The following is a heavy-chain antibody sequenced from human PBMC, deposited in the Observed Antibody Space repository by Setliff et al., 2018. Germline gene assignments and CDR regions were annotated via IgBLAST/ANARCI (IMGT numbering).Heavy chain of an antibody. V-gene: IGHV1-18*01. CDR2: ISTYNVNT. CDR1: GYPFTNYG. J-gene: IGHJ6*03. CDR3: ARRNSYYDSSGFALYYYYMDV. Sequence: ASVKVSCKASGYPFTNYGITWVRQAPGQGLEWLGWISTYNVNTTYAQKLQDRVTMTTDTSTSTAYMELRSLRSDDTAVYYCARRNSYYDSSGFALYYYYMDVWGKGTTVTVSS. D-gene: IGHD3-22*01.